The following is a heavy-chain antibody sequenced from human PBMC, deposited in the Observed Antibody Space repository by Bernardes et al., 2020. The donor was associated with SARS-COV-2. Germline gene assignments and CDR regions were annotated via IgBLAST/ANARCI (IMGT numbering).Heavy chain of an antibody. J-gene: IGHJ5*02. Sequence: GGSLRLSCAPSGFTVSSHYMSWVRPVPGKGLEWVSVIYSGGSTYYADSVKGRFTISRDNSKNPLYLQMHSLSAEDTAVYYCARVKMARFRGVTGGWFEPWGQGTLVTVSS. CDR1: GFTVSSHY. CDR2: IYSGGST. CDR3: ARVKMARFRGVTGGWFEP. D-gene: IGHD3-10*01. V-gene: IGHV3-53*01.